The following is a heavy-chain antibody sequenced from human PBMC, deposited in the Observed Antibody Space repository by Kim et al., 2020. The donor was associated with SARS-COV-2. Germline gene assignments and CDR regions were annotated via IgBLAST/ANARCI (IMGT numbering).Heavy chain of an antibody. Sequence: ASVKVSCKASGHTFTSYYIHWVRQAPGQGLEWMGIINFSDGSTSFAQNFQGRVTLTRDTSTSTVYMDLSSLRSEDTAVYYCARGAAAAGIEGIYLDYWGQ. CDR3: ARGAAAAGIEGIYLDY. J-gene: IGHJ4*02. CDR1: GHTFTSYY. CDR2: INFSDGST. V-gene: IGHV1-46*01. D-gene: IGHD6-13*01.